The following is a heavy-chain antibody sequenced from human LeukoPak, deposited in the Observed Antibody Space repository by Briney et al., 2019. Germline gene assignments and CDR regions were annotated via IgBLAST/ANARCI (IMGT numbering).Heavy chain of an antibody. CDR3: ARGPEPTADYYYGMDV. CDR1: GGTFSSYT. J-gene: IGHJ6*02. Sequence: GASVKVSCKASGGTFSSYTISWVRQAPGQGLEWMGRMIPILGIANYAQKFQGRVTITADKSTSTAYMELSSLRSEDTAVYYCARGPEPTADYYYGMDVWGQGTTATVSS. CDR2: MIPILGIA. V-gene: IGHV1-69*02.